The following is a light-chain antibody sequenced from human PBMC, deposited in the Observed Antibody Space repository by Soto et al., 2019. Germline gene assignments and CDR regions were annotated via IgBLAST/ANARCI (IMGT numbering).Light chain of an antibody. J-gene: IGLJ2*01. V-gene: IGLV2-8*01. CDR1: SSDIGAYNY. CDR3: SSYSGTNTVL. Sequence: QSALSQPPSASGSPGRSITISCTGTSSDIGAYNYVSWYQQHPGKAPKLIIYEVTRRPSGVPDRFSGSKSGNTASLTVSGLQAEDETDYYCSSYSGTNTVLFGGGTKLTVL. CDR2: EVT.